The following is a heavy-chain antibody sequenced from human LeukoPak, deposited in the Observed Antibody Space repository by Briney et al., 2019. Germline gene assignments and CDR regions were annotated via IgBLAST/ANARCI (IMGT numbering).Heavy chain of an antibody. CDR2: IYYSGST. D-gene: IGHD3-22*01. J-gene: IGHJ4*02. V-gene: IGHV4-59*01. CDR1: GGSISSYY. CDR3: ARAQYYYDSSGSPTIDY. Sequence: SETLSLTCTVSGGSISSYYWSWIRQPPGKGLEWIGYIYYSGSTNYNPSLTSRVTISVDTSKNQFSLKLSSVTAADTAVYYCARAQYYYDSSGSPTIDYWGQGTLVTVSS.